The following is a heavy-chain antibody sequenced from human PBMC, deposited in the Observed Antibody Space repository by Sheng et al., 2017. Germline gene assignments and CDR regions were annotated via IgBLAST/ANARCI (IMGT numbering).Heavy chain of an antibody. CDR1: GGTFSSYT. V-gene: IGHV1-69*02. J-gene: IGHJ4*02. CDR2: IIPILGIA. D-gene: IGHD1-26*01. CDR3: ARIVGAKGSVDY. Sequence: QVQLVQSGAEVKKPGSSVKVSCKASGGTFSSYTISWVRQAPGQGLEWMGRIIPILGIANYAQKFQGRVTITADKSTSTAYMELSSLRSEDTAVYYCARIVGAKGSVDYWGQGTLVTVSS.